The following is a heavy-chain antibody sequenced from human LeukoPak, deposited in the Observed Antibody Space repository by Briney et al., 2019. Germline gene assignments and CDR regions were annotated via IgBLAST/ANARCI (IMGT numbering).Heavy chain of an antibody. CDR2: ITDGADT. CDR3: AKVDYWSPENYLDS. Sequence: PGGSLRLSCAASGFPFGSYAMTWVRQAPGKGLESVSVITDGADTYYADSVRGRFTISRDNSQNTVHLQMDNLRADDTAVYYCAKVDYWSPENYLDSWGQGTLVTVSS. V-gene: IGHV3-23*01. CDR1: GFPFGSYA. J-gene: IGHJ4*02. D-gene: IGHD1-1*01.